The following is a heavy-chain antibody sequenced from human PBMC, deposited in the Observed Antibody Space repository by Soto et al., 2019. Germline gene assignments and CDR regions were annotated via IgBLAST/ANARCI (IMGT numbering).Heavy chain of an antibody. D-gene: IGHD2-15*01. CDR1: GFTFSSYN. CDR3: ARDQGLEGGVNWFDP. CDR2: ISSSSSYI. Sequence: EVLLVESGGGLVKPGGSLRLSCAASGFTFSSYNMNWVRQAPGKGLEWVSSISSSSSYIYYADSVKGRSTISRDNAKNSLYLQMSSLRAEDTAGYYCARDQGLEGGVNWFDPWGQGTLVTVSS. V-gene: IGHV3-21*01. J-gene: IGHJ5*02.